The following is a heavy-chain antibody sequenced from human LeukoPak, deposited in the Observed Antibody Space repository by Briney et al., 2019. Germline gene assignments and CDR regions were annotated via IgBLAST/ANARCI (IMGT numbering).Heavy chain of an antibody. CDR2: INSDGSWT. V-gene: IGHV3-74*01. J-gene: IGHJ4*02. Sequence: GGSLRLSCAASGNYWMHWVRQAPGKGLVWVSHINSDGSWTSYADSVKGRFTISKDNAKNTVYLQMNNLSAEDTAVYYCVIFYETYWGRGTLVTVSS. CDR1: GNYW. CDR3: VIFYETY. D-gene: IGHD2/OR15-2a*01.